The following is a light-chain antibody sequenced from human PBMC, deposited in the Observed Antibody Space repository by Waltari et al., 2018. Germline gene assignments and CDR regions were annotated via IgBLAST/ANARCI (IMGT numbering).Light chain of an antibody. V-gene: IGKV4-1*01. J-gene: IGKJ4*01. CDR1: PSVLYSSNNKNY. CDR3: QQYYSTFLT. Sequence: DIVMTQSPDSLAVSLGERATINCKSSPSVLYSSNNKNYLAWYQQKPGQPPKLLIYWASTRESGVPDRFSGSGSGTDFTLTISSLQAEDVAVYYCQQYYSTFLTFGGGTKVEIK. CDR2: WAS.